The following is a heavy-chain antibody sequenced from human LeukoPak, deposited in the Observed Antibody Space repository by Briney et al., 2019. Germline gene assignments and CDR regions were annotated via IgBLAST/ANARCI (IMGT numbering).Heavy chain of an antibody. CDR1: GGSISSSSCY. CDR2: IYYSGST. CDR3: ARLGPMVRGVPDY. D-gene: IGHD3-10*01. V-gene: IGHV4-39*01. Sequence: SETLSLTCTVSGGSISSSSCYWGWIRQPPGKGLEWIGSIYYSGSTYYNPSLKSRVTISVDTSKNQFSLKLSSVTAADTAVYYCARLGPMVRGVPDYWGQGTLVTVSS. J-gene: IGHJ4*02.